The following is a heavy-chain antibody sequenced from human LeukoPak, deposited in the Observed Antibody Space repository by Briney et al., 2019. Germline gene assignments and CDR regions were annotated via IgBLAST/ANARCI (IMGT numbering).Heavy chain of an antibody. Sequence: GGSLRLSCAASGFTVSINYMNWVRQAPGKGLEWVSVIYSGGDTYYADSVKGRFTISRDNSKNTLYLQMNSLRAEDTAVYYCARAAKVLRYFDWPREGSLFDYWGQGTLVTVSS. CDR2: IYSGGDT. V-gene: IGHV3-53*01. CDR1: GFTVSINY. J-gene: IGHJ4*02. D-gene: IGHD3-9*01. CDR3: ARAAKVLRYFDWPREGSLFDY.